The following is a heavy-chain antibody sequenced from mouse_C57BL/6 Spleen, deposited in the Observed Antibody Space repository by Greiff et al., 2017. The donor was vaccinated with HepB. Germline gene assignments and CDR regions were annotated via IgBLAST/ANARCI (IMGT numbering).Heavy chain of an antibody. Sequence: VQLKQSGPGLVQPSQSLSITCTVSGFSLTSYGVHWVRQSPGKGLEWLGVIWSGGSTDYNAAFISKLSISKDNSKSQVFFKMNSLQADDTAIYYCARNLGTTVVAPYYAMDYWGQGTSVTVSS. CDR3: ARNLGTTVVAPYYAMDY. CDR1: GFSLTSYG. V-gene: IGHV2-2*01. D-gene: IGHD1-1*01. J-gene: IGHJ4*01. CDR2: IWSGGST.